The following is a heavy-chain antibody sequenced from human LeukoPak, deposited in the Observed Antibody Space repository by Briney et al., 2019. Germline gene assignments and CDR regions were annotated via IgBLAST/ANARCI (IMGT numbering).Heavy chain of an antibody. Sequence: PGGSLRLSCAASGFTVSSNYMSWVRQAPGKGLEWVSVTYSGGSTYYADSVKGRFTISRHNSKNTLYLQMNSLRAEDTAVYYCARSVWLGPSHAFDIWGQGTMVTVSS. J-gene: IGHJ3*02. CDR2: TYSGGST. CDR3: ARSVWLGPSHAFDI. CDR1: GFTVSSNY. D-gene: IGHD3-10*01. V-gene: IGHV3-53*04.